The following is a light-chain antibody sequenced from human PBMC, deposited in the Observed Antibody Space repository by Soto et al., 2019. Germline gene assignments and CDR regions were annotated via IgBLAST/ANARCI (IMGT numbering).Light chain of an antibody. V-gene: IGKV3-15*01. J-gene: IGKJ5*01. Sequence: EIVLTQSPGPLSLSPGERATLSCRASQSVSSNLAWYQQKPGQAPRLLIYGASTRATGIPARFSGSGSGTEFTLTISSLQSEDFAVYYCQQYNNWPHTLGQGTRLEIK. CDR3: QQYNNWPHT. CDR2: GAS. CDR1: QSVSSN.